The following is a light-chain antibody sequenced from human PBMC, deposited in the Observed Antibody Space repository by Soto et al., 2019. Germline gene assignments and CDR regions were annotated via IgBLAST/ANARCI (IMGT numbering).Light chain of an antibody. J-gene: IGKJ2*01. CDR1: QSVSSN. CDR2: GAS. CDR3: QQSHGIPYT. V-gene: IGKV3-15*01. Sequence: EIVMTQSPATLSVSPGERATLSCRASQSVSSNLAWYQQKPGQAPRLLIYGASTRATGIPARFSGSGSGTEFTLTISSLQSEDFATYYCQQSHGIPYTFGQGTRLEI.